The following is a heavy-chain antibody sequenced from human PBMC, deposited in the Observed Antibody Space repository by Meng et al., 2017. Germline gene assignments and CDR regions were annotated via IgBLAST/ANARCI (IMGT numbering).Heavy chain of an antibody. J-gene: IGHJ4*02. CDR3: ARDRGAYYYDSSGYYWTA. CDR1: GFTFSSYS. V-gene: IGHV3-21*01. CDR2: ISSSSSYI. D-gene: IGHD3-22*01. Sequence: GGSLRLSCAASGFTFSSYSMNWVRQAPGKGLEWVSSISSSSSYIYYADSVKGRFTISRDNAKNSLYLQMNSLRAEDTAVYYCARDRGAYYYDSSGYYWTAWGQGTLVTVSS.